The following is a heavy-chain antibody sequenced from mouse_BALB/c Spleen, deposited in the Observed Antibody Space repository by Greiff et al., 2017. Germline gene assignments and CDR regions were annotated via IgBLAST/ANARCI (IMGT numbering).Heavy chain of an antibody. V-gene: IGHV5-12-2*01. Sequence: EVQLQESGGGLVQPGGSLKLSCAASGFTFSSYTMSWVRQTPEKRLEWVAYISNGGGSTYYPDTVKGRFTISRDNAKNTLYLQMSSLKSEDTAMYYCARSDDYDEGAWFAYWGQGTLVTVSA. CDR3: ARSDDYDEGAWFAY. D-gene: IGHD2-4*01. J-gene: IGHJ3*01. CDR2: ISNGGGST. CDR1: GFTFSSYT.